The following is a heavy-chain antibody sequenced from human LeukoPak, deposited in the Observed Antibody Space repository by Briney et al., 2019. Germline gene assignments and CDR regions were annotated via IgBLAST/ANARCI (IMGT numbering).Heavy chain of an antibody. D-gene: IGHD3-3*01. CDR2: ISSSSSYI. Sequence: GGSLRLSCAASGFTFSSYRMNWVRQAPGKGLEWVSSISSSSSYIYYADSVKGRFTISRDNAKNSLYLQMNSLRAEDTAVYYCARDLFYDFWSRDYWGQGTLVTVSS. V-gene: IGHV3-21*01. CDR3: ARDLFYDFWSRDY. J-gene: IGHJ4*02. CDR1: GFTFSSYR.